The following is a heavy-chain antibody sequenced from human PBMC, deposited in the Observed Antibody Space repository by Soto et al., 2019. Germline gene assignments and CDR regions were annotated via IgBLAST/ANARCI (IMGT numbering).Heavy chain of an antibody. Sequence: SVKVSCKASGGTFSSYAISWVRQAPGQGLEWMGGIIPIFGTANYAQKFQGRVTITADESTSTAYMELSSLRSEDTAVYYCAIIIVGANYYYGMDVWGQGTTVPVSS. V-gene: IGHV1-69*13. CDR1: GGTFSSYA. CDR3: AIIIVGANYYYGMDV. D-gene: IGHD1-26*01. CDR2: IIPIFGTA. J-gene: IGHJ6*02.